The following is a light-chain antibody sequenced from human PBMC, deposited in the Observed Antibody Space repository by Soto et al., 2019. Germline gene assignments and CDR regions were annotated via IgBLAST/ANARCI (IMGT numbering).Light chain of an antibody. CDR2: GAS. CDR1: QSVSC. Sequence: EIVMTQSPATLSVSPGERVTLSCRASQSVSCLVWYQHKPGQPPRLLIYGASTRATGIPARFSGSGSGTDFTLTISSLQSEDSGVYFCQQCSAWPLFPFGQGTRLEIK. J-gene: IGKJ5*01. V-gene: IGKV3-15*01. CDR3: QQCSAWPLFP.